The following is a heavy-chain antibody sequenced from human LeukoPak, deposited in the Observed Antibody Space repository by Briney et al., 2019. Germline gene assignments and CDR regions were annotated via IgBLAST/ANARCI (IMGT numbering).Heavy chain of an antibody. CDR3: ARDRRYSGSYYSYYYYYYMDV. CDR2: INPNSGGT. CDR1: GYTFTGYY. V-gene: IGHV1-2*02. J-gene: IGHJ6*03. Sequence: GASVKVSCKASGYTFTGYYMHWVRQAPGQGLEWMGWINPNSGGTNYAQKFQGRVTMTRDTSISTAYMELSRLRPDDTAVYYCARDRRYSGSYYSYYYYYYMDVWGKGTTVTVSS. D-gene: IGHD1-26*01.